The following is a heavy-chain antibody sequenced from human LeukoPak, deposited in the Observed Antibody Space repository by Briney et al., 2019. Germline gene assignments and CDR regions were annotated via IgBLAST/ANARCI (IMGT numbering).Heavy chain of an antibody. J-gene: IGHJ4*02. D-gene: IGHD1-26*01. CDR3: AKTGSSRFDY. CDR2: ISWNSGSI. CDR1: GFTFDDYA. Sequence: GGSLRLSCAASGFTFDDYAMHWVRQAPGKGLEWVSGISWNSGSIGYADSVKGRSTISRDNSKNTLYLQMNTLRAEDTAVYYCAKTGSSRFDYWGQGTLVTVSS. V-gene: IGHV3-9*01.